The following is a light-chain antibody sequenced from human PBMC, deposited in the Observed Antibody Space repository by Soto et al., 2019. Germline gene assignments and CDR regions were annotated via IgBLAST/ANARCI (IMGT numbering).Light chain of an antibody. CDR1: QSVSNNY. Sequence: EIVLTQSPVTLSLSAAERATLSCRASQSVSNNYLAWYQQKPGQAPRLLIYGASNRATGIPDRFSGSGSGTDFTLTISRLEPEDFAVYYCQQYGSSPITFGQGTRLEIK. CDR2: GAS. V-gene: IGKV3-20*01. J-gene: IGKJ5*01. CDR3: QQYGSSPIT.